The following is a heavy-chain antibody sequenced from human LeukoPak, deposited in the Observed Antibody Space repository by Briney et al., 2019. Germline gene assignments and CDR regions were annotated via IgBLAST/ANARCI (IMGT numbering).Heavy chain of an antibody. Sequence: LAGGSLRLSCVASGFTFSNYAMTWVRQAPGKGLEWISTITATAGSTYYADSLKGRFTISRDNSKNTLYLQMDSLGAEDTAVYYCAKEPDYSTSSAFDSWGQGTLVTVSS. CDR1: GFTFSNYA. CDR2: ITATAGST. CDR3: AKEPDYSTSSAFDS. V-gene: IGHV3-23*01. D-gene: IGHD4-11*01. J-gene: IGHJ5*01.